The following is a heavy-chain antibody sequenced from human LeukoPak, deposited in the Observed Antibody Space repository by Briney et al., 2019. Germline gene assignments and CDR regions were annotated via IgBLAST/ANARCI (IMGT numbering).Heavy chain of an antibody. CDR2: IKSKTDGGTT. Sequence: GGSLRLSCAASRFTFSNAWMSWVRQAPGKGLEWVGRIKSKTDGGTTDYAAPVKGRFTISRDDSKNTLYLQMNSLKTVDTAVYYCTIYDFWSGYSPDYWGQGTLVTVSS. D-gene: IGHD3-3*01. CDR3: TIYDFWSGYSPDY. CDR1: RFTFSNAW. V-gene: IGHV3-15*01. J-gene: IGHJ4*02.